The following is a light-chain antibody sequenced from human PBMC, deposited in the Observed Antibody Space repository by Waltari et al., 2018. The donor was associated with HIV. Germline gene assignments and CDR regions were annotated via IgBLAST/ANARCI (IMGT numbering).Light chain of an antibody. V-gene: IGLV1-40*01. CDR3: QSYDSSLSGLWV. J-gene: IGLJ3*02. CDR2: GDT. Sequence: SVLTQPPSVSGAPGQWVSIACTETNSNIGAGFDVRCSRHSPGTAPILVIYGDTIRPSGVPDRFSGSRSGNSVTLDITGLRAEDEGDYFCQSYDSSLSGLWVFGAGTRLTVL. CDR1: NSNIGAGFD.